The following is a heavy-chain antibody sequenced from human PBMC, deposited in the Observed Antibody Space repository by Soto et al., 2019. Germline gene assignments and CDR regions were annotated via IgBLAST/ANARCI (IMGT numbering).Heavy chain of an antibody. CDR2: IYPSGMP. V-gene: IGHV4-30-2*01. CDR1: GGSISNAAYS. J-gene: IGHJ4*02. Sequence: QLQLQESGSGLVKPSHTLSLTCTVSGGSISNAAYSWSWIRQPPGKGLEWIGYIYPSGMPFYNPSLRSRFTISIARSNDQFSLNLKSVTAADTAVYYCARERGGYGLFDSWGQGTLVTVSS. D-gene: IGHD5-18*01. CDR3: ARERGGYGLFDS.